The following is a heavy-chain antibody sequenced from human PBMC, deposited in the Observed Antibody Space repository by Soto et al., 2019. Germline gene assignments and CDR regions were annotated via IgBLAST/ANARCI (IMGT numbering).Heavy chain of an antibody. J-gene: IGHJ4*02. CDR3: ARDHVQWLARGYYFDY. D-gene: IGHD6-19*01. CDR2: IIPIFCTA. Sequence: SAVKVSCKDSAGTFSSYSISWVRQAAEQGLEWMGGIIPIFCTANYSQKFQGRVTITADESTSTAYMELSSLRSEDTAVYSCARDHVQWLARGYYFDYWGQGTLVTVSS. CDR1: AGTFSSYS. V-gene: IGHV1-69*13.